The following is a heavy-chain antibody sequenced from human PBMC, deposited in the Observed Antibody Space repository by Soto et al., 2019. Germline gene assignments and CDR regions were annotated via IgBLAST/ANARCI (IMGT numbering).Heavy chain of an antibody. CDR2: ISGSGGST. CDR3: AKDVSTGGGWRNYWFGEFRYNWFDP. V-gene: IGHV3-23*01. J-gene: IGHJ5*02. CDR1: GFTFSSYA. D-gene: IGHD3-10*01. Sequence: GGSLRLSCAASGFTFSSYAMSWVRQAPGKGLEWVSAISGSGGSTYYADSVKGRFTISRDNSKNTLYLQMNSLRAEDTAVYYCAKDVSTGGGWRNYWFGEFRYNWFDPWGQGTLVTVSS.